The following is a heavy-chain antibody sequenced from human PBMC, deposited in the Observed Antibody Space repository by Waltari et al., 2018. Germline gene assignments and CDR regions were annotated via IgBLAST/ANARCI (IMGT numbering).Heavy chain of an antibody. J-gene: IGHJ4*02. Sequence: QVLLVQSGAEVKKPGASVKVSCKASGYTFTSYDINWVRQASGQGFEWLGWMNPNNNITGYAQKFQGRVSITSDSSKSTAYMELSSLKSEDTAVYYCAIMGGWNSDFWGQGTPVIVSS. CDR2: MNPNNNIT. D-gene: IGHD2-8*01. CDR1: GYTFTSYD. CDR3: AIMGGWNSDF. V-gene: IGHV1-8*01.